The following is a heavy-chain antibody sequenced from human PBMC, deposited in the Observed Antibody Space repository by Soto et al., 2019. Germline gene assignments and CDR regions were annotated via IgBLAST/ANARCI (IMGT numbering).Heavy chain of an antibody. CDR2: IIPISDTT. D-gene: IGHD2-2*01. V-gene: IGHV1-69*01. J-gene: IGHJ6*02. CDR1: GGTFSRYA. CDR3: ARSQGSSTSLEIYYYYYYGMDV. Sequence: QVQLVQSGAEVKKPGSSVKVSCKASGGTFSRYAISWVRQAPGQGLEWMGGIIPISDTTNYAQKFQGRVTITADESTSTAYMELSSLRSEDTAVYYCARSQGSSTSLEIYYYYYYGMDVWGQGTMVTVSS.